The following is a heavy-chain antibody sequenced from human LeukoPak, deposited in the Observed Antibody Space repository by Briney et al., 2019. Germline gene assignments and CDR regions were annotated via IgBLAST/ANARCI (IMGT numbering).Heavy chain of an antibody. V-gene: IGHV4-61*01. CDR1: GGSVSSGSYY. CDR2: IYYSGST. D-gene: IGHD3-3*01. Sequence: SETLSLTCTVSGGSVSSGSYYWSWIRQPPGKGLEWIGYIYYSGSTNYNPSLKSRVTISADTSKNQFSLKLSSVTAADTAVYYCASWYYDFWSGYKNFDYWGQGTLVTVSS. CDR3: ASWYYDFWSGYKNFDY. J-gene: IGHJ4*02.